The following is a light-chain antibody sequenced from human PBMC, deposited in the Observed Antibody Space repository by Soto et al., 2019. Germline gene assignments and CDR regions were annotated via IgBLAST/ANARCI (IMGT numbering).Light chain of an antibody. Sequence: EIVLTQSPGGVSVSPGERATLSCRASQSVSGSYLSWYQQKPGQAPRLLFYGSSTRATGIPDSFSGSGSGTDFTLTISRLEPEDVAVYYCQQYNSSSLTFGGGTKVEI. CDR1: QSVSGSY. J-gene: IGKJ4*01. CDR3: QQYNSSSLT. CDR2: GSS. V-gene: IGKV3-20*01.